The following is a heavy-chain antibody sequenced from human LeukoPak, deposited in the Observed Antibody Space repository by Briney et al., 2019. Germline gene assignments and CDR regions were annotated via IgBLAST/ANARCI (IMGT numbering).Heavy chain of an antibody. Sequence: SETLSLTCTVSGGFISSSSYYWGWIRQPPGKGLEWIGSIYYSASTYYHPSLKSRVTISVDTSKNQFSLKLSSVTAADTAVYYCAGGNYGSGSSPSFDYWGQGTLVTVSS. J-gene: IGHJ4*02. D-gene: IGHD3-10*01. CDR3: AGGNYGSGSSPSFDY. CDR2: IYYSAST. V-gene: IGHV4-39*01. CDR1: GGFISSSSYY.